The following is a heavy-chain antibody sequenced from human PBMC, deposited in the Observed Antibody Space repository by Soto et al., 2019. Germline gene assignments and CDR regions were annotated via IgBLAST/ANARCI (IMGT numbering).Heavy chain of an antibody. CDR2: IGGSGGSA. J-gene: IGHJ4*02. Sequence: GGSLRLSCAASGFTFSSYAMGWVRQAPGKGLDWVSAIGGSGGSAYYADSVKGRFTISRDNSKNTLYLQMNSLRAEDTAVYYCARDPGGYSYGAYYFDYWGQGVLVTVSS. V-gene: IGHV3-23*01. CDR1: GFTFSSYA. CDR3: ARDPGGYSYGAYYFDY. D-gene: IGHD5-18*01.